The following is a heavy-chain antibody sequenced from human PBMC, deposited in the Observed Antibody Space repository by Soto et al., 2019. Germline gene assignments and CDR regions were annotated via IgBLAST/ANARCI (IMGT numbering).Heavy chain of an antibody. J-gene: IGHJ5*02. V-gene: IGHV1-24*01. Sequence: ASVKVSCKVSGYTLTELSMHWVRQAPGKGLEWMGGFDPEDGETIYAQKFQGRVTINQDTSASTAYMELSSLTSEDTAVYYCAREKWGSGSRWLDPWGQGTLVTAPQ. CDR2: FDPEDGET. D-gene: IGHD6-19*01. CDR1: GYTLTELS. CDR3: AREKWGSGSRWLDP.